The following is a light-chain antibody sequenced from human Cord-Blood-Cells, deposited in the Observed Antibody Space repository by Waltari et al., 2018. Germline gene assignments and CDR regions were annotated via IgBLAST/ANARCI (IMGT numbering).Light chain of an antibody. Sequence: SSELTQDPAVSVALGQTVRITCQGDSLRSYYASWYQQKPVQAPVLVIYGKNNRPSGIQDRVSGSSSGNTASFTITGPQAEDEADYYCDARDSSGNYWVCGGGTKLTVL. V-gene: IGLV3-19*01. CDR3: DARDSSGNYWV. CDR2: GKN. J-gene: IGLJ3*02. CDR1: SLRSYY.